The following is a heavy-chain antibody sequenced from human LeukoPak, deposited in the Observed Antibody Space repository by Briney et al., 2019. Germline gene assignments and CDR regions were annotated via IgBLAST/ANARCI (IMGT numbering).Heavy chain of an antibody. Sequence: GGSLRLSCAASGFTFSSYSMNWVRQAPGKGLEWVSSISSSSSYIYYADSVKGRFTISRDNAKNSLYLQMNSLRAEDTAVYYCAREEVVPAARYYYYYGMDVWGKGTTVTVSS. D-gene: IGHD2-2*01. J-gene: IGHJ6*04. CDR3: AREEVVPAARYYYYYGMDV. CDR1: GFTFSSYS. CDR2: ISSSSSYI. V-gene: IGHV3-21*01.